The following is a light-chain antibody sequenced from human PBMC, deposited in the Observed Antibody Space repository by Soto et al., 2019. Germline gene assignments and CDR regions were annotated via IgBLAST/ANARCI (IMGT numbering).Light chain of an antibody. Sequence: DLQMTQSPSTLSASVGDRVTITCQASQSIDSSFAWYQQKPGKAPKLLIYAASSLQSGVPSRFSGSGSGTDFTLTINSLQPEDFGTYYCQESHRDLLIFGPGTKVDI. V-gene: IGKV1-39*01. J-gene: IGKJ3*01. CDR2: AAS. CDR1: QSIDSS. CDR3: QESHRDLLI.